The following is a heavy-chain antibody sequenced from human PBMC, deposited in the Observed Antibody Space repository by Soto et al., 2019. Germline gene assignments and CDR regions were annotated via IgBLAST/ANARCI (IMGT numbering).Heavy chain of an antibody. D-gene: IGHD5-12*01. J-gene: IGHJ5*02. Sequence: SETLSLTCTVSGGSISSYYWSWIRQPPGKGLEWIGYIYYSGSTNYNPSLKSRVTIPVDTSKNQFSLKLSSVTAADTAVYYCARHRDPEWLRSFPWWFDPWGQGTLVTAPQ. V-gene: IGHV4-59*08. CDR1: GGSISSYY. CDR2: IYYSGST. CDR3: ARHRDPEWLRSFPWWFDP.